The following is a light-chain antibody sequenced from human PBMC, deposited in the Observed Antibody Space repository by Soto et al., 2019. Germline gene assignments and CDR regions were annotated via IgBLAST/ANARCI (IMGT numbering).Light chain of an antibody. V-gene: IGLV2-14*01. Sequence: QSALTQPASVSGSPGQSITISCTGTSSDVGGYNYVSWYQQHPGKAPKLMIYDVSNQPSGVSNRFSGSKSGNTASLTISGLQAEDEADYYCSSYRSRSTLLYVFGTGTKLTVL. CDR1: SSDVGGYNY. J-gene: IGLJ1*01. CDR2: DVS. CDR3: SSYRSRSTLLYV.